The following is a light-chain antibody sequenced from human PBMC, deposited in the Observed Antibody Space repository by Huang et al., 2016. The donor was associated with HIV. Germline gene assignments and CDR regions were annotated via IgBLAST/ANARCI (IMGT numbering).Light chain of an antibody. Sequence: DIQMTQSPSSLSASVGDRVTITCRASQGISNYLAWYQQKPWKVPKLLIYAASTLQSGVQSRYSGSGSGTDLTLTISSLQPEDVATYYCQKYNSAPFTCGPGTKVDIK. CDR2: AAS. CDR1: QGISNY. J-gene: IGKJ3*01. CDR3: QKYNSAPFT. V-gene: IGKV1-27*01.